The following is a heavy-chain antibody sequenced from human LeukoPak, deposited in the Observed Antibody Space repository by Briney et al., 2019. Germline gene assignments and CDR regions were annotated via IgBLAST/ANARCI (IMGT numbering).Heavy chain of an antibody. CDR1: GFTFSNAW. CDR3: TTGLVVVAATPFDY. CDR2: IKIKTDGGTT. D-gene: IGHD2-15*01. Sequence: PGGSLRLSCAASGFTFSNAWMSWVRQAPGKGLEWVGRIKIKTDGGTTDYAAPVKGRFTISRDDSKNTLYLQMNSLKTEDTAVYYCTTGLVVVAATPFDYWGQGTLVTVSS. V-gene: IGHV3-15*01. J-gene: IGHJ4*02.